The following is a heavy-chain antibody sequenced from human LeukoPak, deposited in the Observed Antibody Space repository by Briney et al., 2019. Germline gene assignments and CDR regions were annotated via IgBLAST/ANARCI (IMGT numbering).Heavy chain of an antibody. Sequence: ASVKVSCKASGHTFTSYYMHWVRQAPGQGLEWMGIINPNGGSTRYAQKFQGGVTMTRDTSVSTAYMELNRLRSDDTGVYYCARDTTMITYWFDPWGQGTLVTVSS. CDR3: ARDTTMITYWFDP. V-gene: IGHV1-46*01. CDR1: GHTFTSYY. D-gene: IGHD5-18*01. J-gene: IGHJ5*02. CDR2: INPNGGST.